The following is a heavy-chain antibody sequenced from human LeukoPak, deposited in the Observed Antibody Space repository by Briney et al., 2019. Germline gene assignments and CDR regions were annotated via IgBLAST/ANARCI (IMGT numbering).Heavy chain of an antibody. CDR1: GYSFTSYW. V-gene: IGHV5-51*01. D-gene: IGHD2-2*02. J-gene: IGHJ3*02. Sequence: GESLKISCKGSGYSFTSYWIGWVRQMPGKGLEWMGIIYPGDSDTRYSPSFQGQVTISADKSISTAYLQWSSLKASDTAMYYCARRLIVVVPAAIWDDAFDIWGQGTMVTVSS. CDR3: ARRLIVVVPAAIWDDAFDI. CDR2: IYPGDSDT.